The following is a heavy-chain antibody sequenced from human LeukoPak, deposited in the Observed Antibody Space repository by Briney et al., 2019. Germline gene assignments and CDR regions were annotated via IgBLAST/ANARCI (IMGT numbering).Heavy chain of an antibody. CDR1: GFTFSSYS. V-gene: IGHV3-21*01. D-gene: IGHD6-19*01. CDR2: ISSSSSYI. J-gene: IGHJ4*02. Sequence: PGGSLRLSCAASGFTFSSYSMNWVRQAPGKGLEWVSSISSSSSYIYYADSVKGRFTISRDNAKNSLYLQMNSLRAEDTAVYYCARDQAGYSSGWSDYWGQGTLVTVSS. CDR3: ARDQAGYSSGWSDY.